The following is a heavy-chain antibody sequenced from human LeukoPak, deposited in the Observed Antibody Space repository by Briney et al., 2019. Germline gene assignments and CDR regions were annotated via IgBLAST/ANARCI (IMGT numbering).Heavy chain of an antibody. CDR1: GFTVSRNY. J-gene: IGHJ4*02. CDR2: IYSGGST. CDR3: ARAGPSSSWHQFDY. D-gene: IGHD6-13*01. V-gene: IGHV3-66*01. Sequence: GGSLRLSCAASGFTVSRNYMSWVRQAPGKGLEWVSVIYSGGSTYYADSVKGRLTISRDNSKNTLYLQMNSLRAEDTAVYYCARAGPSSSWHQFDYWGQGTLVTVSS.